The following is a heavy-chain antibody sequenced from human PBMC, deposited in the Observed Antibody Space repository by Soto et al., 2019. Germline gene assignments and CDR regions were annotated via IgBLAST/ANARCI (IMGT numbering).Heavy chain of an antibody. CDR3: ATAEVEMATIHKIWSGYNWFDP. CDR2: MNPNSGNT. CDR1: RYTFTSYD. D-gene: IGHD3-3*01. J-gene: IGHJ5*02. V-gene: IGHV1-8*01. Sequence: ASVKVSCKASRYTFTSYDINWVRQATGQGLEWMGWMNPNSGNTGYAQKFQGRVTMTRNTSISTAYMELSSLRSEDTAVYYCATAEVEMATIHKIWSGYNWFDPWGQGSLVTVSS.